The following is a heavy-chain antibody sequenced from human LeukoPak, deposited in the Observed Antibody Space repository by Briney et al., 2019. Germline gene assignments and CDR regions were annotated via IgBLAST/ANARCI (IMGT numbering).Heavy chain of an antibody. CDR2: ISPGDSDT. V-gene: IGHV5-51*01. CDR3: ARHGFGAGLAAAYY. CDR1: GYSFTSYW. Sequence: GESLKISCKGSGYSFTSYWIGWVRQMPGKGLEWMGIISPGDSDTRYSPSFQGQVTISAEKSINTAYLQGSRLKTSDTAMYYCARHGFGAGLAAAYYWGQGTLVTVSS. D-gene: IGHD6-13*01. J-gene: IGHJ4*02.